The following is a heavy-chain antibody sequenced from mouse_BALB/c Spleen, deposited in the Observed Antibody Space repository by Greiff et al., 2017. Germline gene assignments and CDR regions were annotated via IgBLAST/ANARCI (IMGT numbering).Heavy chain of an antibody. CDR1: GYTFTDYE. Sequence: ESGAELVRPGASVTLSCKASGYTFTDYEMHWVKQTPVHGLEWIGAIDPETGGTAYNQKFKGKATLTADKSSSTAYMELRSLTSEDSAVYYCTRSVTTVVATRRYAMDYWGQGTSVTVSS. J-gene: IGHJ4*01. V-gene: IGHV1-15*01. D-gene: IGHD1-1*01. CDR3: TRSVTTVVATRRYAMDY. CDR2: IDPETGGT.